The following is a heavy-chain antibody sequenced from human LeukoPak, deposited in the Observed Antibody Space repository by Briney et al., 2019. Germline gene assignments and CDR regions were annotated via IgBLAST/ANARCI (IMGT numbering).Heavy chain of an antibody. CDR2: IWYDGSIK. CDR1: GFSFSSNG. V-gene: IGHV3-33*01. Sequence: GGSLRLSCVASGFSFSSNGMHWIRQAPGKGLEWVAVIWYDGSIKYYGDSVKGRFTISRDNSRNTLFLQMNNLRDVDTAIYYCARDCYDSRGYYDDAFDIWGQGTMVTVSS. J-gene: IGHJ3*02. CDR3: ARDCYDSRGYYDDAFDI. D-gene: IGHD3-22*01.